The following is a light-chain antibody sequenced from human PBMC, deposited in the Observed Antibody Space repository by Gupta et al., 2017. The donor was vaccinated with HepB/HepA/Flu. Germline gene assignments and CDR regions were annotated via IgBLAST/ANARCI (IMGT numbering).Light chain of an antibody. CDR2: KDT. J-gene: IGLJ3*02. CDR1: ALPNQY. Sequence: SYELTQPPSVSVSPGQTARITCSGDALPNQYVYWYQQKPGQAPLLLIHKDTERPSGIPERFSGSSSGTTVTLTITGVEAEDEADFYCQSADTSGTSWVFGGGTKLIVL. CDR3: QSADTSGTSWV. V-gene: IGLV3-25*03.